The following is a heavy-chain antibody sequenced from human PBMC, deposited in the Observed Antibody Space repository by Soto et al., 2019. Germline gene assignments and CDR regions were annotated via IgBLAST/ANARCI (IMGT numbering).Heavy chain of an antibody. V-gene: IGHV1-69*04. CDR2: IIPILGIA. Sequence: SVKVSCKASGGTFSSYTISWVRQAPGQGLEWMGRIIPILGIANYAQKFQGRVTITADKSTSTAYMELSSLRSEDTAVYYCAREEAGYSSGWYDYWGQGTLVTVSS. CDR1: GGTFSSYT. J-gene: IGHJ4*02. D-gene: IGHD6-19*01. CDR3: AREEAGYSSGWYDY.